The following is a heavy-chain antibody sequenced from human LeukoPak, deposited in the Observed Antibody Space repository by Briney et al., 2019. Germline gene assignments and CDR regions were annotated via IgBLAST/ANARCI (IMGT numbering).Heavy chain of an antibody. D-gene: IGHD4-17*01. CDR2: INPSGGST. J-gene: IGHJ4*02. CDR1: GYTFTSYY. Sequence: ASVKVSCKAFGYTFTSYYMHWVRQAPGQGLEWMGIINPSGGSTSYAQKFQGRVTMTRDMSTSTVYMELSSLRSEDTAVYYCARDIPYGDYVGGHWGQGTLVTVSS. V-gene: IGHV1-46*01. CDR3: ARDIPYGDYVGGH.